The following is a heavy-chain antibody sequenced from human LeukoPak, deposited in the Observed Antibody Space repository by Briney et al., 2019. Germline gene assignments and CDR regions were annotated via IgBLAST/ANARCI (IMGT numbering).Heavy chain of an antibody. CDR3: ARHGKDTMIVVVITDDAFDI. V-gene: IGHV4-59*08. D-gene: IGHD3-22*01. Sequence: PSETLSLTCTVSGASISSYYWSWIRQPPGKGLEWIGYISYSGGSNYNPSLNYNPSLKSRVTISVDTSKNQLSLKLSSVTAADTAVYYCARHGKDTMIVVVITDDAFDIWGQGTMVTVSS. CDR1: GASISSYY. CDR2: ISYSGGS. J-gene: IGHJ3*02.